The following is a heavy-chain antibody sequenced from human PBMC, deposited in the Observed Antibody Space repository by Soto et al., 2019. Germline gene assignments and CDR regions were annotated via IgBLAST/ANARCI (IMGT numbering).Heavy chain of an antibody. CDR3: ARVARGAGHYYYYGMDI. J-gene: IGHJ6*02. CDR2: INAGNGNT. D-gene: IGHD6-19*01. Sequence: ASVKVSCKASGYTFTSYAMHWVRQAPGQRLEWMGWINAGNGNTKYSQRFQGRVTITRDTSANTAYMELSSLRSEDTAVYYCARVARGAGHYYYYGMDIWGQGTTVTVSS. CDR1: GYTFTSYA. V-gene: IGHV1-3*01.